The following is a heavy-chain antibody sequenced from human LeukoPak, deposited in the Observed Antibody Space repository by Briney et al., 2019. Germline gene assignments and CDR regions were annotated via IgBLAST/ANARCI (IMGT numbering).Heavy chain of an antibody. Sequence: ASVKVSCKASGYTFTSYGISWVRPAPGQGLEWMGWISAYNGNTNYAQKLQGRVTMTTDTSTSTAYMELRSLRSDDTAVYYCARVTTVVTNYYYGMDVWGQGTTVTVSS. J-gene: IGHJ6*02. CDR1: GYTFTSYG. D-gene: IGHD4-23*01. CDR3: ARVTTVVTNYYYGMDV. V-gene: IGHV1-18*01. CDR2: ISAYNGNT.